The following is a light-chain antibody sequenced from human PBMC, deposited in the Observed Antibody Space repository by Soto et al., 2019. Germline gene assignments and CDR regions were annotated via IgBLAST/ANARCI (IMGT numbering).Light chain of an antibody. J-gene: IGKJ1*01. CDR3: QKSFDIPWK. CDR1: QSINMF. V-gene: IGKV1-39*01. Sequence: DIQITHSPSSLSASVVDRVTITCLASQSINMFLSWYQQKPGKAPKLLIYAASTLQSGVPSRFSGSGSGTAFTLTISGLQTEDFATYYCQKSFDIPWKFGQGTKVDIK. CDR2: AAS.